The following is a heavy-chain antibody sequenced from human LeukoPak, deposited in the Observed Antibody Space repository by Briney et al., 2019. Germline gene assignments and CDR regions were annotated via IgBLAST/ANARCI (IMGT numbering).Heavy chain of an antibody. J-gene: IGHJ4*02. CDR3: ARNENSGWGYFDY. D-gene: IGHD5-12*01. Sequence: GGSLRLSCVASGFTFSSYGMTWVRQAPGKGPEWVSVISSSAGSTYYADSVKGRFTISRDNSKNTLYLQMNSLRAEDTAVYYCARNENSGWGYFDYWGQGTLVTVSS. CDR2: ISSSAGST. CDR1: GFTFSSYG. V-gene: IGHV3-23*01.